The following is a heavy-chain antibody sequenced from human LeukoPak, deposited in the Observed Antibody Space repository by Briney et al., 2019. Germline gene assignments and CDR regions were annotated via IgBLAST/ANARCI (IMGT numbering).Heavy chain of an antibody. CDR3: ARDRTPATGGFDL. Sequence: GGSLRLSCAASGFTFSSYAMSWVRQAPGKGLEWVSVIFSGGDTNYADSVKGRFTISRDNPNNILYLQMNSLRAEDTAVYYCARDRTPATGGFDLWGQGTLVTVSS. J-gene: IGHJ3*01. CDR1: GFTFSSYA. CDR2: IFSGGDT. D-gene: IGHD5-12*01. V-gene: IGHV3-66*01.